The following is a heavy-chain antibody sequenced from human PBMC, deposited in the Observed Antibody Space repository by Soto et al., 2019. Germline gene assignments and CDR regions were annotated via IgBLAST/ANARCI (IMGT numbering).Heavy chain of an antibody. D-gene: IGHD1-7*01. Sequence: QVQLQESGPGLVKPSGTLSLTCAVSGGSFTSNNWWTWVRQPPGQGLEWIGEIYRTGSTNYNPSLKSRVTISLDKPENQSSLKVTSLTAADTAVYYCASRDPGTSVDYWGQGTLVTVSS. V-gene: IGHV4-4*02. CDR1: GGSFTSNNW. CDR2: IYRTGST. CDR3: ASRDPGTSVDY. J-gene: IGHJ4*02.